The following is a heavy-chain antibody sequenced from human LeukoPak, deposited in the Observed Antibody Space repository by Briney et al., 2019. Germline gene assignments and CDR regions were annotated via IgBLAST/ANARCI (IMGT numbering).Heavy chain of an antibody. CDR3: ARVLSIVVVPGATFWFDP. D-gene: IGHD2-2*01. Sequence: PSETLSLTCAVSGVSISSSGYSWSWIRQPPGKGLEWIGYIFYTGSTNYNPSLKSRVTISVDTSKNQFSLKLSSVTAADTAVYHCARVLSIVVVPGATFWFDPWGQGTLVTVSS. CDR2: IFYTGST. CDR1: GVSISSSGYS. J-gene: IGHJ5*02. V-gene: IGHV4-61*08.